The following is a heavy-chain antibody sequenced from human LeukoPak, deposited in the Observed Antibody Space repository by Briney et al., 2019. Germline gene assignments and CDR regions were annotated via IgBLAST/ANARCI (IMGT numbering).Heavy chain of an antibody. CDR2: IYHGGPT. CDR3: AREELGGARGIDY. J-gene: IGHJ4*02. CDR1: GGSISSSNW. D-gene: IGHD2/OR15-2a*01. V-gene: IGHV4-4*02. Sequence: SETLSLTCAVSGGSISSSNWWSWVRQPPGKRLGGIGEIYHGGPTNYNWSLRSRVTMSVDTSTNQFSLKLYSVTAADTAIYYCAREELGGARGIDYWGQGILVTVSS.